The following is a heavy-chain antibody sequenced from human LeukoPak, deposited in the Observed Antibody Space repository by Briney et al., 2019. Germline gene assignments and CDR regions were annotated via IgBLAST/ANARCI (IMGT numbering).Heavy chain of an antibody. Sequence: SETLSLTCTVSGGSISSSSYYWGWIRQPPGKGLEWIGSIYYSGSTYYNPSLKSRVTISVDTSKNQFSLKLSSVTAADTAVYYCARAHVDIVATGRSDYFDYWGQGTLVTVSS. D-gene: IGHD5-12*01. CDR1: GGSISSSSYY. V-gene: IGHV4-39*07. CDR3: ARAHVDIVATGRSDYFDY. J-gene: IGHJ4*02. CDR2: IYYSGST.